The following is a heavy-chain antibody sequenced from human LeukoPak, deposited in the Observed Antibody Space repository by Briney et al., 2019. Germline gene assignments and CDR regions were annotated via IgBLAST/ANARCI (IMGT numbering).Heavy chain of an antibody. Sequence: PSETLSLTCAVYGGSFSGYYWSWIRQPPGKGLEWIGYIYYSGSTNYNPSLKSRVTISVDTSKNQFSLKLSSVTAADTAVYYCARECSSSSEFDYWGQGTLVTVSS. V-gene: IGHV4-59*01. J-gene: IGHJ4*02. CDR2: IYYSGST. CDR3: ARECSSSSEFDY. CDR1: GGSFSGYY. D-gene: IGHD6-6*01.